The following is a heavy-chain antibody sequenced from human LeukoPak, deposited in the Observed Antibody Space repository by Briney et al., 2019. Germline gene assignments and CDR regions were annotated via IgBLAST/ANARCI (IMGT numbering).Heavy chain of an antibody. V-gene: IGHV1-2*04. J-gene: IGHJ4*02. D-gene: IGHD3-3*01. CDR1: GYTFTGYY. CDR3: ARDSELYYDFWSGYPSPGYFDY. Sequence: ASVKVSCKASGYTFTGYYMHWVRQAPGQGLEWMGWINPNSGGTNYAQKFQGWVTMTRDTSISTAYMELSRLRSDDTAVYYCARDSELYYDFWSGYPSPGYFDYWGQGTLVTVSS. CDR2: INPNSGGT.